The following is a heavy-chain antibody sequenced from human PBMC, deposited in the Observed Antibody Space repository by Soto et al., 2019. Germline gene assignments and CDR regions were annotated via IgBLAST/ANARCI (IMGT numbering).Heavy chain of an antibody. CDR2: IYTSGST. Sequence: SETLSLTXTVSGGSISSYYWSWIRQPAGKGLEWIGRIYTSGSTNYNPSLKSRVTMSVDTSKNQFSLKLNSVTAADTAVYYCATDLDYYDSSGYSYWGQGTLVTVSS. J-gene: IGHJ4*02. V-gene: IGHV4-4*07. D-gene: IGHD3-22*01. CDR3: ATDLDYYDSSGYSY. CDR1: GGSISSYY.